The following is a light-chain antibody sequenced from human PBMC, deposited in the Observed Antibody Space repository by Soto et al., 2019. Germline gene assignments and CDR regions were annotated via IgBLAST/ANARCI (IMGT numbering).Light chain of an antibody. CDR3: QQLNSYSWT. Sequence: DIQLTQSPSFLSASVGDRDTITCRASQGISSYLAWYQQKPGKAPKLLIYAASTLQSGVPSRFSGSGSGTEFTLTIISLLPEDFATYYCQQLNSYSWTFGQGTKVDIK. CDR2: AAS. J-gene: IGKJ1*01. CDR1: QGISSY. V-gene: IGKV1-9*01.